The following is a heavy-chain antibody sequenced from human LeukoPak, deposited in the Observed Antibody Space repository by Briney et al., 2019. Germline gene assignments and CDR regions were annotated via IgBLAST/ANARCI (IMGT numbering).Heavy chain of an antibody. J-gene: IGHJ3*02. D-gene: IGHD5-18*01. CDR3: ARDATAMDNGGAFDI. Sequence: PGGSLRLSCVASGFTFSNYGMNWVRQAPGKGLEWVSGIVGSGVTTYYADSVKGRFTISRDNSKNTLYLQMNSLRAEDTAVYYCARDATAMDNGGAFDIWGQGTMVTVSS. CDR2: IVGSGVTT. V-gene: IGHV3-23*01. CDR1: GFTFSNYG.